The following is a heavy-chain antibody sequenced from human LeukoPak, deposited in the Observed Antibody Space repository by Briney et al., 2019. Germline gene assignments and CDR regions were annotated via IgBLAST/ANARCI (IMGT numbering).Heavy chain of an antibody. Sequence: GGSLGLSCAASGFTFSSYSMNWVRQAPGKGLEWVSYIGSGGGTIHYADSVEGRFTISRDNAKNSLYLQMNSLRAEDAAVYYCARDKDYSFDYWGQGTLVTVSS. V-gene: IGHV3-48*01. CDR3: ARDKDYSFDY. CDR1: GFTFSSYS. D-gene: IGHD4-11*01. CDR2: IGSGGGTI. J-gene: IGHJ4*02.